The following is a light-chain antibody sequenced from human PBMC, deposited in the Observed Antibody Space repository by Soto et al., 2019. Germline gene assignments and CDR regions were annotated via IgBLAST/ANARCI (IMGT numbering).Light chain of an antibody. CDR2: DAS. J-gene: IGKJ1*01. CDR1: HNINTW. Sequence: EIKMTQAPSSLSASLGNIVTITFRASHNINTWLAWYQQKPGKAPKFLIYDASSLENGVPSRFSGSGSGTEFTLTISSLQPDDFATYYCQQYKTYSTFGQGTKVDNK. V-gene: IGKV1-5*01. CDR3: QQYKTYST.